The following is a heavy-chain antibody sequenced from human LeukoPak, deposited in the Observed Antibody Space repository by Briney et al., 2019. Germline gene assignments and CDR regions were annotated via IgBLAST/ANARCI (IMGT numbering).Heavy chain of an antibody. CDR2: ISSSSSTI. CDR1: GFTFSSYS. CDR3: AKKVGLVSAPLYYFGV. V-gene: IGHV3-48*01. J-gene: IGHJ4*02. D-gene: IGHD5/OR15-5a*01. Sequence: PGGSLRLSCAASGFTFSSYSMNWVRQAPGKGLEWVSYISSSSSTIYYADSVKGRFTISRDNAKNSLYLQMNSLRAEDTAIYYCAKKVGLVSAPLYYFGVWGQGTLVTVSS.